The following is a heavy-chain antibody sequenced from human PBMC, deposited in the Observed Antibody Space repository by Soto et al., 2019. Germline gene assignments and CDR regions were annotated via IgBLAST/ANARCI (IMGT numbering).Heavy chain of an antibody. Sequence: PSETLSLTCTVSGGSISSYYWNWIRQPAGRGLEWIGRIYSSGITNYNPSLKSRVTMSVDTSNNHISLKLRSVTAADTAVYYCARGGVATTFDYWGQGIVVTVSS. J-gene: IGHJ4*02. V-gene: IGHV4-4*07. D-gene: IGHD5-12*01. CDR1: GGSISSYY. CDR3: ARGGVATTFDY. CDR2: IYSSGIT.